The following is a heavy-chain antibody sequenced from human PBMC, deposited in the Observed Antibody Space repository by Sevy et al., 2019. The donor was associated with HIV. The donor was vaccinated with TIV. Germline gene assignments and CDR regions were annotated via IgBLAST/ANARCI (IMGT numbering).Heavy chain of an antibody. V-gene: IGHV3-7*03. J-gene: IGHJ6*02. Sequence: GGSLRLSCAASGFSFSIYWMSWVRQAPGKGLEWVATMKQDGSEEDYVDSVKGRFTISRDNAKNSLYLQMNSLRAEDTAVYYCVRDCSSSTCLWGMDVWGQGTTVTVSS. D-gene: IGHD2-2*01. CDR2: MKQDGSEE. CDR3: VRDCSSSTCLWGMDV. CDR1: GFSFSIYW.